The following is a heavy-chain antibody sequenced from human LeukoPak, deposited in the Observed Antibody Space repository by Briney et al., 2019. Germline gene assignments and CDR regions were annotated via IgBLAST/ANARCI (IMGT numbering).Heavy chain of an antibody. CDR2: IYYTGGS. CDR3: AKVDSYYYGSGSYERY. J-gene: IGHJ4*02. Sequence: PSETLSLTCTVSGGSIGSNYWTWIRQPPGKGLEYIGYIYYTGGSNYNPSLKSRVTISIDTSKNQFSLKLSSVTAADTAVYYCAKVDSYYYGSGSYERYWGQGTLVTVSS. V-gene: IGHV4-59*08. CDR1: GGSIGSNY. D-gene: IGHD3-10*01.